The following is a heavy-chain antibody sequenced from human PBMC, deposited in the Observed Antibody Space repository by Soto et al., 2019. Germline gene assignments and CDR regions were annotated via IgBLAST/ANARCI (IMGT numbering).Heavy chain of an antibody. Sequence: GGSLRLSCAACGFSVSSYSMNWFCQAPGKGLEWVSYISSSSSTIYYADSVKGRFTISRDNAKNSLYLQMNSLRDEDTVVYYCARDRQQLSWFDPWGQGTFVTVSS. CDR3: ARDRQQLSWFDP. CDR2: ISSSSSTI. J-gene: IGHJ5*02. D-gene: IGHD6-13*01. CDR1: GFSVSSYS. V-gene: IGHV3-48*02.